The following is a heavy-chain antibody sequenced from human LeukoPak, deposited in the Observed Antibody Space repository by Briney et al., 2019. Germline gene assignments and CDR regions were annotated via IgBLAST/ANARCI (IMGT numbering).Heavy chain of an antibody. J-gene: IGHJ3*02. CDR1: GGSISSYY. CDR2: IYYSGST. Sequence: PSETLSLTCTVSGGSISSYYWSWIRQPPGKGLEWIGYIYYSGSTNYNPSLKSRVTISVDTSKNQFSLKLSSVTAADTAVYYCARDGIAAGRDAFDIWGQGTMVTVSS. CDR3: ARDGIAAGRDAFDI. V-gene: IGHV4-59*01. D-gene: IGHD6-13*01.